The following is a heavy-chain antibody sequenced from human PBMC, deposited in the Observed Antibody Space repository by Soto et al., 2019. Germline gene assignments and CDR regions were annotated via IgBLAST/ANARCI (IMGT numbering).Heavy chain of an antibody. Sequence: QITLKESGPTRVKPTQTLTLTCTFSGFSLSTSGVGVGCIRQPPGKALERLALIYWDDDKRYNPSLKSRLTIPKXXSXNXXVLTMTNMDPVDTATYYCAHRVGLQGNWNGGYFDFWGQGALVTVSS. CDR2: IYWDDDK. J-gene: IGHJ4*02. CDR1: GFSLSTSGVG. V-gene: IGHV2-5*02. CDR3: AHRVGLQGNWNGGYFDF. D-gene: IGHD1-1*01.